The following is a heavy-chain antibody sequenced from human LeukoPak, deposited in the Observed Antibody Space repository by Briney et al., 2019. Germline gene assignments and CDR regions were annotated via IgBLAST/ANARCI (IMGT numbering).Heavy chain of an antibody. V-gene: IGHV1-18*01. Sequence: GASVKVSCRASGYTFTTYGISWVRQAPGQGLEWMGWVSAYNVNTKYAQKLQGRVTMTTDTSTSTAYMELRSLRSDDTAVYYCARDGPMSSSWYLRDAFDIWGQGTMVTVSS. CDR3: ARDGPMSSSWYLRDAFDI. CDR1: GYTFTTYG. J-gene: IGHJ3*02. CDR2: VSAYNVNT. D-gene: IGHD6-13*01.